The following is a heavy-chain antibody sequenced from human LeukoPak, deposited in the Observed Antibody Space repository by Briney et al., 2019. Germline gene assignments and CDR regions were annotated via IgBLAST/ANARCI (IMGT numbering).Heavy chain of an antibody. J-gene: IGHJ3*02. CDR3: ARVSSGWYEPNAFDI. CDR1: GYTFTSYG. V-gene: IGHV1-18*01. Sequence: ASVKVSCKASGYTFTSYGISWVRQAPGQGLEWMGWISAYNGNTNYAQKLQGRVTMTTDTSTSTAYMELRSLRSDDTAAYYCARVSSGWYEPNAFDIWGQGTMVTVSS. CDR2: ISAYNGNT. D-gene: IGHD6-19*01.